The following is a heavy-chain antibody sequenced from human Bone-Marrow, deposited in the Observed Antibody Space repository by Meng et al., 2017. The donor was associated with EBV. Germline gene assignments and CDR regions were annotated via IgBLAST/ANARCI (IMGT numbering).Heavy chain of an antibody. CDR2: IYYSGST. CDR1: GGSISSSSYY. V-gene: IGHV4-39*07. J-gene: IGHJ4*02. CDR3: ARDPYDY. Sequence: QRHGPGLVLVKLPQPPSLTCTVSGGSISSSSYYWGWIRQPPGKGLEWIGSIYYSGSTYYNPSLKSRVTISVDTSKNQFSLKLSSVTAADTAVYYCARDPYDYWGQGTLVTVSS.